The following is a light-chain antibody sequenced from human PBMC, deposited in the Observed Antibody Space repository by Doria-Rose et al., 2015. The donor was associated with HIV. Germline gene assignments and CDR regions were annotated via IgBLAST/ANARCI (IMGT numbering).Light chain of an antibody. CDR3: HQYGTSWT. CDR1: QSFGSTY. Sequence: EIVLTQSPGTLSLSPGERATLSCRASQSFGSTYLAWYQQKPGQAPSLLIYDGSTRATGIPDRFSASGSGTDFTLTINRLEPEGFALYYCHQYGTSWTFGQGTKVEI. CDR2: DGS. V-gene: IGKV3-20*01. J-gene: IGKJ1*01.